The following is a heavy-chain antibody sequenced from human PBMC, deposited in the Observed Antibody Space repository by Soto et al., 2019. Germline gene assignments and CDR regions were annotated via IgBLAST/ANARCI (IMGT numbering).Heavy chain of an antibody. CDR3: ARAQYGGNSVSGY. CDR2: VTGGGTI. Sequence: GGSLRLSCAASGFTFTNYAMNWVRPAPGKGLEWVSVVTGGGTIYYADSVKGRFTISRDDSKNSVFLQMHSLRAEDTAIYYCARAQYGGNSVSGYWGQGALVTVSS. D-gene: IGHD4-17*01. V-gene: IGHV3-23*01. J-gene: IGHJ4*02. CDR1: GFTFTNYA.